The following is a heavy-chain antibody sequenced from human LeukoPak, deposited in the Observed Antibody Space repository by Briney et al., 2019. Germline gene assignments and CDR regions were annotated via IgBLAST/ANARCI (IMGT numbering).Heavy chain of an antibody. CDR2: ISGSGGST. CDR1: GFTFSSYG. J-gene: IGHJ4*02. V-gene: IGHV3-23*01. Sequence: GGTLRLSCAASGFTFSSYGMSWVRQAPGKGLEWVSAISGSGGSTYYADSVKGRFTISRDNSKNTLYLQMGSLRAEDMAVYYCARLAYGSGGAYFDYWGQGTLVTVSS. CDR3: ARLAYGSGGAYFDY. D-gene: IGHD3-10*01.